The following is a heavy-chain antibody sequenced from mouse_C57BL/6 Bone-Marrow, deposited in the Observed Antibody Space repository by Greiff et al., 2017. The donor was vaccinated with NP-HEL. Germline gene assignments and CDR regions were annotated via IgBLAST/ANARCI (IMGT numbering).Heavy chain of an antibody. D-gene: IGHD1-1*01. V-gene: IGHV5-6*02. J-gene: IGHJ2*01. CDR3: ARRTTVVRYFDY. CDR2: ISSGGSYT. Sequence: EVMLVESGGDLVKPGGSLKLSCAASGFTFSSYGMSWVRQTPDKRLEWVATISSGGSYTYYPDSVKGRFTISRDNAKNTLYLQMSSLKSEDTAMYYCARRTTVVRYFDYWGQGTTLTVSS. CDR1: GFTFSSYG.